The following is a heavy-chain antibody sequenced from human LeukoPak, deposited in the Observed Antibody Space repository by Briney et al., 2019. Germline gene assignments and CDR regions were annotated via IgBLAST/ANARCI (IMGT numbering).Heavy chain of an antibody. CDR2: IYYSGST. Sequence: SETLSLTCTVSGYSISSGYYWDWIRQPPGKGLEWIGSIYYSGSTYYNPSLKSRVTISVDTSKNQFSLKLSSVTAADTAVYYCARTRSWFDPWGQGTLVTVSS. V-gene: IGHV4-38-2*02. J-gene: IGHJ5*02. CDR3: ARTRSWFDP. CDR1: GYSISSGYY.